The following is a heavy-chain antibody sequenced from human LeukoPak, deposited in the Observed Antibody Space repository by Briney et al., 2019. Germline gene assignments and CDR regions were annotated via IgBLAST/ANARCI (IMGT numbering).Heavy chain of an antibody. Sequence: GESLKISFKGSGYSFTSYWIGWVRPMPGKGLEGMGIIYPGDSDTRYSPSFQGQVTISADKSISTAYLQWSSLKASDTAMYYCARRGSVPAAITDYYYGMDVWGQGTTVTVSS. D-gene: IGHD2-2*01. CDR2: IYPGDSDT. CDR1: GYSFTSYW. J-gene: IGHJ6*02. CDR3: ARRGSVPAAITDYYYGMDV. V-gene: IGHV5-51*01.